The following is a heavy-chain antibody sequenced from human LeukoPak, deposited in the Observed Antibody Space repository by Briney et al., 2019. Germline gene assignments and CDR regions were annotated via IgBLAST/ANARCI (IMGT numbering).Heavy chain of an antibody. J-gene: IGHJ4*02. CDR3: ARVQGGYYGPDY. Sequence: SQTLSLTCTVSGVSISSGGYYWSWIRQPPGKGLEWIGYIYHSGSTYYNPSLKSRVTISVDRSKNQFSLKLSSETAVDTAVYYCARVQGGYYGPDYWGQGTLVTVSS. V-gene: IGHV4-30-2*01. D-gene: IGHD3-3*01. CDR1: GVSISSGGYY. CDR2: IYHSGST.